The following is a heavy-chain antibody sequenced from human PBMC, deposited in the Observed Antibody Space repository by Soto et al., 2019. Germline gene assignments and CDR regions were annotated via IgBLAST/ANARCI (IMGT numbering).Heavy chain of an antibody. CDR3: ASERSAQDFEF. Sequence: QVQLVQSGTVVQRRGSSVKVSCQASGGTFSSHGMAWVRQAPGQGLEWMGGIIPTFGTPTYAPKFQGRVTITADKSTNTAYMDLSSLRSEDTGVYYCASERSAQDFEFWGQGTLITVAS. D-gene: IGHD1-26*01. CDR2: IIPTFGTP. CDR1: GGTFSSHG. V-gene: IGHV1-69*06. J-gene: IGHJ4*02.